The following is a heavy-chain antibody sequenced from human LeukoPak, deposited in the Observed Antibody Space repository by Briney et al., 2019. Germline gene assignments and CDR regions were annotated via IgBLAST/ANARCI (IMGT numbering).Heavy chain of an antibody. Sequence: ASVTVSFTASGYTFTSYYIVWVRHAPGQGLERVGRIDPSGGSTSYAQKFQGRVTMTRGTSTSTVYMELSSLISEDTAVYYCARNSGSGFDYWGQGTLVTVSS. V-gene: IGHV1-46*01. CDR1: GYTFTSYY. CDR3: ARNSGSGFDY. CDR2: IDPSGGST. J-gene: IGHJ4*02. D-gene: IGHD2-15*01.